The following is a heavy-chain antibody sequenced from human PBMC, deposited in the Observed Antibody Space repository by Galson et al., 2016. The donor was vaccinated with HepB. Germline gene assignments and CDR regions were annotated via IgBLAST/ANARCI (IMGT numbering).Heavy chain of an antibody. CDR2: INAGNGDT. D-gene: IGHD3-3*01. J-gene: IGHJ6*02. Sequence: SVKVSCKASGYTFTTYPIHWARQAPGQRLEWMGWINAGNGDTEFSQKFQGRVTITRDTSASTVYMELTSLRSEDTALYYCARGAGFWSGYFGMDVWGQGTTVTVSS. V-gene: IGHV1-3*01. CDR3: ARGAGFWSGYFGMDV. CDR1: GYTFTTYP.